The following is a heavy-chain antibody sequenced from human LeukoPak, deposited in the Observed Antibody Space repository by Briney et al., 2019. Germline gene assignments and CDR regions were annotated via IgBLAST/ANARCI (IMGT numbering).Heavy chain of an antibody. V-gene: IGHV4-59*12. CDR3: ARDLRFGDRAPIDY. Sequence: SETLSLTCTVSGGSISSYYWSWIRQPPGKGLEWIGYIYHSGSTDYNPSLKSRVTISVDTSKSQFSLKLTSVTAADTAVYYCARDLRFGDRAPIDYWGQGTLVTVSS. J-gene: IGHJ4*02. CDR1: GGSISSYY. D-gene: IGHD3-10*01. CDR2: IYHSGST.